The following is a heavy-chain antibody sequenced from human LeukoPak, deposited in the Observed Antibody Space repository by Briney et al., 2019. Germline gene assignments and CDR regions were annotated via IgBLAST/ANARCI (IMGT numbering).Heavy chain of an antibody. J-gene: IGHJ6*03. V-gene: IGHV3-33*08. D-gene: IGHD4-23*01. Sequence: PGGSLRLSCAASGFTFSIYGMHWVRQAPGKGLQWVAVIWYGGGNEYYADSVKGRFTISRDNAKNSLYLQMNSLRAEDTAVYYCARRPFRWYGDYYYYYMDVWGKGTTVTVSS. CDR2: IWYGGGNE. CDR3: ARRPFRWYGDYYYYYMDV. CDR1: GFTFSIYG.